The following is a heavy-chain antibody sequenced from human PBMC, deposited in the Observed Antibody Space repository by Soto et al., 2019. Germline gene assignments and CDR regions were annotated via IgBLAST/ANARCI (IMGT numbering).Heavy chain of an antibody. D-gene: IGHD3-16*02. CDR1: GFTFSSYG. CDR3: AKDRGIIVKAGDAFDV. Sequence: GGSLRLSCAASGFTFSSYGMSWVRQAPGKGLEWVSGISGSGDRTYYADSVKGRFTISRDRSKNTVSLQMDSLRAEDTAVYYCAKDRGIIVKAGDAFDVWGQGTKVTVSS. CDR2: ISGSGDRT. V-gene: IGHV3-23*01. J-gene: IGHJ3*01.